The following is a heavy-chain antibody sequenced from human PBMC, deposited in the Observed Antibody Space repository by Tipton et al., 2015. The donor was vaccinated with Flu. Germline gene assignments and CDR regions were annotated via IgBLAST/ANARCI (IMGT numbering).Heavy chain of an antibody. CDR1: GFTFSSYA. J-gene: IGHJ4*02. Sequence: QVQLVQSGGGVVQPGRSLRLSCAASGFTFSSYAMHWVRQAPGKGLEWVAGIWFDGSNKYYADSVKGRFTISRDNSKNTLYVQMNSLRTEDTAVYYCARVSRLGKYNSAWYSFDYWGQGTLVTVSS. CDR3: ARVSRLGKYNSAWYSFDY. CDR2: IWFDGSNK. D-gene: IGHD6-19*01. V-gene: IGHV3-33*01.